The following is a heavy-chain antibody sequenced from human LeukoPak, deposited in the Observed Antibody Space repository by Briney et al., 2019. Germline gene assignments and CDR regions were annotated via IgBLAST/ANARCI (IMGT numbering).Heavy chain of an antibody. CDR1: GGSLSSYY. J-gene: IGHJ4*02. CDR3: AREPLYDSSGYYPD. CDR2: IYYSGST. D-gene: IGHD3-22*01. Sequence: SETLSLTCTVSGGSLSSYYWSWIRQPPGKGLEWIGYIYYSGSTNYNPSLKSRVTISVDTSKNQFSLKLSSVTAADTAVYYCAREPLYDSSGYYPDWGQGTLVTVSS. V-gene: IGHV4-59*01.